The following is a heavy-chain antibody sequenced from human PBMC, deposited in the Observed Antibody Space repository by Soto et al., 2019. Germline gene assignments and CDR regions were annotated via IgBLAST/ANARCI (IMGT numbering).Heavy chain of an antibody. Sequence: ASVKVSCKASGYTFTDYYIHWVRQAPGQGLEWMGWISPKSGSANFAQKFQGWVTMTTDTSISTASMELTRLTSDDTAIYYCARGDSTDCSNGVCSFFYNHDMDVWGQGTTVTVSS. D-gene: IGHD2-8*01. CDR2: ISPKSGSA. CDR1: GYTFTDYY. V-gene: IGHV1-2*04. CDR3: ARGDSTDCSNGVCSFFYNHDMDV. J-gene: IGHJ6*02.